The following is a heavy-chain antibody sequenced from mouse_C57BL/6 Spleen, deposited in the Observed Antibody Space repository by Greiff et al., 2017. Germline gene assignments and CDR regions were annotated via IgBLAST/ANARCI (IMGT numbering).Heavy chain of an antibody. D-gene: IGHD1-1*01. CDR1: GYSFTDYN. J-gene: IGHJ2*01. CDR3: ARGSYYGSSDYFDY. CDR2: INPNNGTT. Sequence: EVQLQQSGPELVKPGASVKISCKASGYSFTDYNMNWVKQSNGKSLEWIGVINPNNGTTSYNQKFKGKATLTVDQASSTAYMQLNSLTSEDSAVYYWARGSYYGSSDYFDYWGQGTTLTVSS. V-gene: IGHV1-39*01.